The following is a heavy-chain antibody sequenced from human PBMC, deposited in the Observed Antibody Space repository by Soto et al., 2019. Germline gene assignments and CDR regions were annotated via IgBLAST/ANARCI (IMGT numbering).Heavy chain of an antibody. J-gene: IGHJ4*02. D-gene: IGHD6-6*01. CDR1: GYTFTSYA. Sequence: ASVKVSCKASGYTFTSYAMHWVRQAPGQRLEWMGWINAGNGNTKYSQKFQGRVTITRDTSASTAYMELSSLRSEDTAVYYCTRSPYPSIAARPFDYWGQGTLVTVYS. CDR2: INAGNGNT. V-gene: IGHV1-3*01. CDR3: TRSPYPSIAARPFDY.